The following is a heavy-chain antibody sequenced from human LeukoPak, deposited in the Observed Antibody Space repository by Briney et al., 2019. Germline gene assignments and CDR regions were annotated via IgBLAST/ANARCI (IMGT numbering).Heavy chain of an antibody. D-gene: IGHD4-11*01. CDR1: GLTLSSHG. V-gene: IGHV3-33*01. CDR3: ARDSGYSLLGH. Sequence: GGSLRLSCVASGLTLSSHGLHWVRQAPGKGLEWVAVIWYDGSKKYYADSVKGRFTISRDDSKSTLYLEMKSLRVEDTAVYYCARDSGYSLLGHWGQGTLVTVSS. J-gene: IGHJ4*02. CDR2: IWYDGSKK.